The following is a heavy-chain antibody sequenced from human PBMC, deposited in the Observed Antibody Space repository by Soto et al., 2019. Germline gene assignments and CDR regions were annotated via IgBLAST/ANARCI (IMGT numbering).Heavy chain of an antibody. V-gene: IGHV4-34*01. CDR2: INHSGST. CDR3: ARDKITGLFDY. CDR1: GGSFSGYY. J-gene: IGHJ4*02. D-gene: IGHD2-8*02. Sequence: QVQLQQWGAGLLKPSETLSLTCAVYGGSFSGYYWTWIRQPPGTGLEWIGEINHSGSTNYNPSLKRRVTISVATSKNQFSLKLTSVTAADPAVYYCARDKITGLFDYWGQGTLVTVSS.